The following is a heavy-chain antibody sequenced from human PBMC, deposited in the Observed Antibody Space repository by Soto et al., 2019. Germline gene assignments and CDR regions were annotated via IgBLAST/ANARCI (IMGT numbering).Heavy chain of an antibody. CDR1: AYTLINYY. D-gene: IGHD2-2*01. J-gene: IGHJ4*02. CDR3: VTEPPNTTHKPCFDY. V-gene: IGHV1-46*01. CDR2: ISRSGDST. Sequence: QVQLVQSGAEVKKPGASVKVSCKASAYTLINYYIHWVRQAPGQGLEWMGIISRSGDSTTYAQKCQGRVPVTRDTSTSTVYMELSGLRSEDTAVYYCVTEPPNTTHKPCFDYWGQGTLVTVSS.